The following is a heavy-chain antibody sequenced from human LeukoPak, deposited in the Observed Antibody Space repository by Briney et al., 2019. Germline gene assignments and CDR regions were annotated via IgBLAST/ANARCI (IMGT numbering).Heavy chain of an antibody. J-gene: IGHJ4*02. Sequence: QPGGSLRLSCAASGFTFSSYAMHWVRQAPGKGLEWVAVISYDGSNKYYADSVKGRFTISRDNSKNTLYLQMNSLRAEDTAVYYCARGGYYGDYVAVAGYWGQGTLVTVSS. CDR3: ARGGYYGDYVAVAGY. CDR2: ISYDGSNK. CDR1: GFTFSSYA. D-gene: IGHD4-17*01. V-gene: IGHV3-30-3*01.